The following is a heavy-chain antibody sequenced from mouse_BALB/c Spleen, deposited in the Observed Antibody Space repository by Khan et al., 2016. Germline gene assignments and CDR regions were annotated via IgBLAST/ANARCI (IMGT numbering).Heavy chain of an antibody. CDR2: ISPGNGDI. CDR3: IDSSGYYFDD. D-gene: IGHD3-2*01. J-gene: IGHJ2*01. V-gene: IGHV1S53*02. CDR1: GYTFTDHA. Sequence: QMQLEESDAELVKPGASVKISCKASGYTFTDHAIHWVKQKPEQGLEWIGYISPGNGDIKYNEQFKGKATLTADKSSSTAYMQLNSLTSEDSVVYFCIDSSGYYFDDWGQGTTLTVSS.